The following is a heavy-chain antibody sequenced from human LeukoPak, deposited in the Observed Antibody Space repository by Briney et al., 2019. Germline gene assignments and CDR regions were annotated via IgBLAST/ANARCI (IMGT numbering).Heavy chain of an antibody. V-gene: IGHV4-61*02. CDR3: ARVVQSTDSSGFYLPEYFQH. J-gene: IGHJ1*01. D-gene: IGHD3-22*01. CDR1: GGSNSSGSYY. CDR2: IYTSGST. Sequence: SETLSLTCTVSGGSNSSGSYYWSWIRQPAGKGLEWIGRIYTSGSTNYNPSLKSRVTISVDTSKNQFSLKLRSVTAADTAVYYCARVVQSTDSSGFYLPEYFQHWGQGTLVTVSS.